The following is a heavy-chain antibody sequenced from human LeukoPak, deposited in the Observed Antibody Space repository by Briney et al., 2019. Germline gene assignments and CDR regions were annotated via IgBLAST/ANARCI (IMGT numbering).Heavy chain of an antibody. CDR2: IYLSGST. Sequence: SETLSLTCTVSGGSISSYYWSWMRQPPGKGLVWVGYIYLSGSTYYNPSLKSRVTISVDRSKNQFSLKLSSVTAADTAVYYCARSRHYDSPFDYWGQGTLVTVSS. CDR1: GGSISSYY. D-gene: IGHD3-3*01. CDR3: ARSRHYDSPFDY. J-gene: IGHJ4*02. V-gene: IGHV4-4*09.